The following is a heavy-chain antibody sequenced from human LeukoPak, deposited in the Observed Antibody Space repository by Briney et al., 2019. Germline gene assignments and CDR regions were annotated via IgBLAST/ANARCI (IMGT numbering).Heavy chain of an antibody. Sequence: GGSLRLSFTASGFPFSSYEINWVRQTPGRGLEWVAHISSSGGSEYYADSVKGRFSISRDNAKNAVYLQMCSLRSEDTGVYYCARDPYSGGYGAYYYYYMDVWGKGTTVTISS. CDR1: GFPFSSYE. CDR3: ARDPYSGGYGAYYYYYMDV. CDR2: ISSSGGSE. V-gene: IGHV3-48*03. J-gene: IGHJ6*03. D-gene: IGHD1-26*01.